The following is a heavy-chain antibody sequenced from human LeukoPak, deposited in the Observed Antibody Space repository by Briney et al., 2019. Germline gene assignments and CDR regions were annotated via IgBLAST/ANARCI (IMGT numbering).Heavy chain of an antibody. CDR2: IIPILGIA. Sequence: ASVKVSCKASGGTFSSYAISWVRQAPGQGLEWMGRIIPILGIANYAQKFQGRVTITADKSTSTAYMELSSLRSEDTAVYYCARLRIVGATYDYWGQGTLVTVSS. CDR1: GGTFSSYA. J-gene: IGHJ4*02. V-gene: IGHV1-69*04. CDR3: ARLRIVGATYDY. D-gene: IGHD1-26*01.